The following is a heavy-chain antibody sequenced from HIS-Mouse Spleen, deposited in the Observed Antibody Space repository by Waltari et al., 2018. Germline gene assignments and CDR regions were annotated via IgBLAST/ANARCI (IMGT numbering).Heavy chain of an antibody. CDR3: ASHHIAALDY. CDR2: EYYDGSTK. CDR1: RFTFSSYG. V-gene: IGHV3-30*03. Sequence: QVQLVDSGGVVVQPGRSLRLSCAASRFTFSSYGMHWVRQVPGKGLEWVAVEYYDGSTKDYADSVKGRFHISRENSKNTLYLQMNSLRAEDAAVYYCASHHIAALDYWGQGTLVTVSS. J-gene: IGHJ4*02. D-gene: IGHD6-6*01.